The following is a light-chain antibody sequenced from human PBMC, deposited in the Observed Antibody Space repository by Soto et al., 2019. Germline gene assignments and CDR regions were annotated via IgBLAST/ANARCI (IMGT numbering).Light chain of an antibody. CDR1: ALPKQY. CDR2: KDS. J-gene: IGLJ1*01. V-gene: IGLV3-25*02. Sequence: SYAPTQPPSVSVSPGQSARITCSGDALPKQYAYWYQQKPGQAPVLVIYKDSERPSGIPERFSGSSSGTTVTLTISGVQAEDEADYYCQSADSSGTYYVFGTGTKV. CDR3: QSADSSGTYYV.